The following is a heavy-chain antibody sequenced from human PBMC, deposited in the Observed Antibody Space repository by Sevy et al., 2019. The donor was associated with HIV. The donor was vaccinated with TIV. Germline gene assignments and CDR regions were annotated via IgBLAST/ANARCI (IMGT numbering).Heavy chain of an antibody. D-gene: IGHD3-22*01. V-gene: IGHV3-21*01. CDR3: ARDLTNYYDSSGYYAVDYYYGMDV. J-gene: IGHJ6*02. CDR2: ISSSSSYI. CDR1: GFTFSSYS. Sequence: GGSLRLSCAASGFTFSSYSMNWVRQAPGKGLEWVSSISSSSSYIYYADSVKGRFTISRDNAKNSLYLQMNSLRAEDTAVYYCARDLTNYYDSSGYYAVDYYYGMDVWGQGTTVTVSS.